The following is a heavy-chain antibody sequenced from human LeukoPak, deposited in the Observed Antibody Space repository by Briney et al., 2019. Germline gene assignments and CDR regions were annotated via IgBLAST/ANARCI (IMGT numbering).Heavy chain of an antibody. Sequence: QAGGSLRLSCAASGFTFSSFAMHWVRQAPGKGLEWVAVISSDASNKYYADSVKGRFTISRDNSKNTLYLQMNSLRAEDTAVYYCARDWGTSSGTYLNCWGQGTLVTVTS. CDR1: GFTFSSFA. CDR3: ARDWGTSSGTYLNC. J-gene: IGHJ4*02. V-gene: IGHV3-30*01. D-gene: IGHD6-6*01. CDR2: ISSDASNK.